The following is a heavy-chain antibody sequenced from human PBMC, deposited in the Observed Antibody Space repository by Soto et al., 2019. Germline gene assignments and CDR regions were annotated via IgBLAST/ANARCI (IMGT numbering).Heavy chain of an antibody. CDR2: TSTDSGNT. CDR1: GYTFTTFG. J-gene: IGHJ4*02. CDR3: ARSREYYNDY. V-gene: IGHV1-18*01. Sequence: QVQLVQSGTEVKKPGASVKVSCKASGYTFTTFGITWVRQAPGQGLEWMGWTSTDSGNTNYAQKFQGRITMTTDTSTSTVYMELRTLRSDDTAVYYCARSREYYNDYWGQGSLVTVSS.